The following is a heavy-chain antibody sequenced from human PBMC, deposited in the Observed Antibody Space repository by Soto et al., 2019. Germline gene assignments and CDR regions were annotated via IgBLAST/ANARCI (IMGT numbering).Heavy chain of an antibody. Sequence: QVQLVESGGGVVQPGRSLRLSCAASGFTFSSYGMHWVRQAPGKGLEWVAVIWYDGSNKYYADSVKGRFTISRDNSKNXXYLQMNSLRAEDTAVYYCARELNVGYSYGKHTFDYWGQGTLVTVSS. V-gene: IGHV3-33*01. J-gene: IGHJ4*02. CDR2: IWYDGSNK. CDR1: GFTFSSYG. CDR3: ARELNVGYSYGKHTFDY. D-gene: IGHD5-18*01.